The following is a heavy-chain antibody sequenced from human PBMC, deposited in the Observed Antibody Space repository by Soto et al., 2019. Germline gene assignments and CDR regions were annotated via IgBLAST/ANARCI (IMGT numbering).Heavy chain of an antibody. V-gene: IGHV2-26*01. J-gene: IGHJ4*02. Sequence: KESGPVLVKPTETLTLTCTVSGFSLSNARMGVSWIRQPPGKALEWLAHIFSNDEKSYSPSLKSRLTISKDTSKSQVVLTMTNMDPVDTATYYCARYCSGGSCYFDYWGQGTLVTVSS. D-gene: IGHD2-15*01. CDR1: GFSLSNARMG. CDR3: ARYCSGGSCYFDY. CDR2: IFSNDEK.